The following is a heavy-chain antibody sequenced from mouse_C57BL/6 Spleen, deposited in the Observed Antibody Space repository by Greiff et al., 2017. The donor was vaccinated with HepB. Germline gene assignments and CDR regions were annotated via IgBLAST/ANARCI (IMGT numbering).Heavy chain of an antibody. CDR2: ISDGGSYT. D-gene: IGHD2-4*01. CDR3: ARDQGIYYDYDPAWFAY. Sequence: EVKLMESGGGLVKPGGSLKLSCAASGFTFSSYAMSWVRQTPEKRLEWVATISDGGSYTYYPDNVKGRFTISRDNAKNNLYLQMSHLKSEDTAMYYCARDQGIYYDYDPAWFAYWGQGTLVTVSA. J-gene: IGHJ3*01. CDR1: GFTFSSYA. V-gene: IGHV5-4*01.